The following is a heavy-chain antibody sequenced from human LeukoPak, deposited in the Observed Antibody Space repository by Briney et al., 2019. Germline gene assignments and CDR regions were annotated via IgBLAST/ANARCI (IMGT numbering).Heavy chain of an antibody. CDR1: GGTFSSYA. Sequence: SVKVSCKASGGTFSSYAISWVRQAPGQGLEWMGWISAYNGNTNYAQKLQGRVTMTTDTSTSTAYMELRSLRSDDTAVYYCASLHYYGSGSYFYSDYWGQGTLVTVSS. CDR2: ISAYNGNT. V-gene: IGHV1-18*01. J-gene: IGHJ4*02. CDR3: ASLHYYGSGSYFYSDY. D-gene: IGHD3-10*01.